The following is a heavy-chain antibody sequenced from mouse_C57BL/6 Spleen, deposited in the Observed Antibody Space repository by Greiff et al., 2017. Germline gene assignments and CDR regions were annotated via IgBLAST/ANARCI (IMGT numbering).Heavy chain of an antibody. Sequence: VQLQESGAELVKPGASVKVSCKASGYTFTSYWMHWVKQRPGQGLEWIGRIHPSDSDTNYNQKFKGKATLTVDKSSSTAYMQLSSLTSEDSAVYDCARGGDSSCYSYAMDYWGQGTSVTVSS. CDR3: ARGGDSSCYSYAMDY. J-gene: IGHJ4*01. V-gene: IGHV1-74*01. D-gene: IGHD3-2*02. CDR1: GYTFTSYW. CDR2: IHPSDSDT.